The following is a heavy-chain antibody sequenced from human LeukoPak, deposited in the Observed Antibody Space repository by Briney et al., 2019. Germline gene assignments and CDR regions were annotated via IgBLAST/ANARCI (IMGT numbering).Heavy chain of an antibody. CDR2: INGGGGNT. Sequence: GGSLRLSCAASGFSFSSYAMTWVRQAPGKGLEWVSGINGGGGNTYYADSVQGRFTISRDNSKNTLYLQMNSLRAEDTALYYCAKVAHGGDRFDSWGQGTLVTVSS. D-gene: IGHD2-21*02. V-gene: IGHV3-23*01. CDR1: GFSFSSYA. CDR3: AKVAHGGDRFDS. J-gene: IGHJ5*01.